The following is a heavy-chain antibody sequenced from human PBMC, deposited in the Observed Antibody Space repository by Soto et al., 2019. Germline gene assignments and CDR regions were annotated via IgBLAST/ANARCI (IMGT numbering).Heavy chain of an antibody. CDR3: ARDPVHCSGGSCSADNWFDP. D-gene: IGHD2-15*01. CDR2: ISSSSSYI. CDR1: GFTFSSYS. Sequence: EVQLVESGGGLVKPGGSLRLSCAASGFTFSSYSMNWVLQAPGKGLEWVSSISSSSSYIYYADSVKGRFTISRDNAKNSLYLQMNSLRAEDTAVYYCARDPVHCSGGSCSADNWFDPWGQGTLVTVSS. J-gene: IGHJ5*02. V-gene: IGHV3-21*01.